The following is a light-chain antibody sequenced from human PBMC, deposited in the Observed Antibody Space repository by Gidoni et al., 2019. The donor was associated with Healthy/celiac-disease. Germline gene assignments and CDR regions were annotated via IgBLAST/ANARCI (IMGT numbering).Light chain of an antibody. Sequence: EIVLTQSPATLSLSPGERATLSCRASQSVSSYLAWYQQKPGQAPRLLIYDASNRATGIPARFSGSGSGTDFTLTISSLEPEDFAVYYCQQRSNWPQMCSFGQGTKLEIK. V-gene: IGKV3-11*01. CDR1: QSVSSY. J-gene: IGKJ2*04. CDR3: QQRSNWPQMCS. CDR2: DAS.